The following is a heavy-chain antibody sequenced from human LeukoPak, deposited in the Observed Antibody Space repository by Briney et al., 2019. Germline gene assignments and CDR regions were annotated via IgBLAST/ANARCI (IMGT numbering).Heavy chain of an antibody. D-gene: IGHD3-3*01. Sequence: GGSLRLSCAASGFTFSSYSMNWVRQAPGKGLEWVSSISSSSSYIYYADSVKGRFTISRDNAKNLLYLQMNSLRAEDTAVYYCARGRRYDFWSGYYTDMAYYYMDVWGKGTTVTVSS. CDR1: GFTFSSYS. J-gene: IGHJ6*03. CDR2: ISSSSSYI. V-gene: IGHV3-21*01. CDR3: ARGRRYDFWSGYYTDMAYYYMDV.